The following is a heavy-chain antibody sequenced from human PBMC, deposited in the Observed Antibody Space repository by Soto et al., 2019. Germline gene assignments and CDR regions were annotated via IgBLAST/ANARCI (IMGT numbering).Heavy chain of an antibody. CDR1: GFSLSTSGMC. CDR2: IDWNDDK. V-gene: IGHV2-70*01. CDR3: ARITVTGDAGFDF. J-gene: IGHJ4*02. Sequence: SGPTLVNPTQTLTLTCTFSGFSLSTSGMCVSWIGQPPGKALEWLALIDWNDDKYYNTSLKTRLTISKDISKSQVVLTMTNMDPVDTATYYCARITVTGDAGFDFWGQGTLVTV. D-gene: IGHD4-17*01.